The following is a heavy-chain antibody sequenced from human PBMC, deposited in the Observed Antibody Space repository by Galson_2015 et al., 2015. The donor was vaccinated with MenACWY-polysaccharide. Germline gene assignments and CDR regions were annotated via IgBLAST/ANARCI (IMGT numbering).Heavy chain of an antibody. CDR2: ISSSSSYI. Sequence: SLRLSCAASGFTFSSYSMNWVRQAPGKGLEWVSSISSSSSYIYYADSVKGRFTISRDNAKNSLYLQMNSLRAEDTAVYCCARDSYGDYHFDYWGQGTLVTVSS. J-gene: IGHJ4*02. CDR3: ARDSYGDYHFDY. D-gene: IGHD4-17*01. CDR1: GFTFSSYS. V-gene: IGHV3-21*01.